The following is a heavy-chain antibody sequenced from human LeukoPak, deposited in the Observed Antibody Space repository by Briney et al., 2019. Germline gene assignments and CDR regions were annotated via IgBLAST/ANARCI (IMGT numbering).Heavy chain of an antibody. D-gene: IGHD1-26*01. CDR2: VSYDGSNK. Sequence: GGSLRLSCAASGFTFSSYAMHWVRQAPGKGLEWVAVVSYDGSNKYYADSVKGRFTISRDNAENSLYLQMNSLRAEDTAVYYCARDGGSYSRDYYYYYMDVWGKGTTVTVSS. CDR1: GFTFSSYA. CDR3: ARDGGSYSRDYYYYYMDV. V-gene: IGHV3-30-3*01. J-gene: IGHJ6*03.